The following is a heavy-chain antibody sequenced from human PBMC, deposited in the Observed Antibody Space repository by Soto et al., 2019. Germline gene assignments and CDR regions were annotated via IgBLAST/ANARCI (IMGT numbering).Heavy chain of an antibody. Sequence: GGSLRLSCAASGFTFGTYAMHWVRQAPGKGLEWVAVIYYDGSNRYYGDAVKGRFTISRDNSKSTLYLQMSSLRAEDTAVYYCAREMSGWTEGWFDYWGQGTLVTVSS. V-gene: IGHV3-30*12. D-gene: IGHD6-19*01. CDR3: AREMSGWTEGWFDY. CDR2: IYYDGSNR. CDR1: GFTFGTYA. J-gene: IGHJ4*02.